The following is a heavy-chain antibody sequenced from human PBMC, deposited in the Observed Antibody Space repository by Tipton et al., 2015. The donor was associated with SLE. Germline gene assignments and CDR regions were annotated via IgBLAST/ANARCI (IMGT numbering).Heavy chain of an antibody. J-gene: IGHJ5*02. CDR2: IYYRGST. V-gene: IGHV4-39*07. Sequence: TLSLTCTVSGGFISNSPLYWGWIRQSPEKGLEWIGSIYYRGSTDYNPSLKSRATISLDTSKKQISLRLTSVTAADTAVYYCARDSGTSSGYTNWFDPWGQGTLVTVSS. CDR3: ARDSGTSSGYTNWFDP. D-gene: IGHD3-22*01. CDR1: GGFISNSPLY.